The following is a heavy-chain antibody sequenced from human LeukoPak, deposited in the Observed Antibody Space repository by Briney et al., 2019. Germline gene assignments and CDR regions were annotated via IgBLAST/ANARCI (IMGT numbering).Heavy chain of an antibody. CDR2: IKSKTDGGTT. CDR3: TGYYDTSGYDVDY. CDR1: GFTFSNAW. Sequence: GGSLRLSCAASGFTFSNAWMSWVRQPPGKGLEWVGRIKSKTDGGTTDYAAPVKGRFSISRDDSENTLYLQMNRLKTENTGVYYGTGYYDTSGYDVDYWGEGNLVTVSS. V-gene: IGHV3-15*01. D-gene: IGHD3-22*01. J-gene: IGHJ4*02.